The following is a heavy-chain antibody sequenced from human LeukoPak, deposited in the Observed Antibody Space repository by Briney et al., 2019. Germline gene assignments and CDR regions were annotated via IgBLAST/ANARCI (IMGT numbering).Heavy chain of an antibody. J-gene: IGHJ4*02. D-gene: IGHD3-10*02. CDR2: IKEDGSEK. Sequence: GGSLRLSCTASGFTFSSYWMSWARQAPGKGLEWVANIKEDGSEKYYVDSVKGRFTISRDNAKNSLYLQMNSLRAEDTAVYYCARGTMFPYYFDYWGQGTLVTVSS. CDR3: ARGTMFPYYFDY. CDR1: GFTFSSYW. V-gene: IGHV3-7*01.